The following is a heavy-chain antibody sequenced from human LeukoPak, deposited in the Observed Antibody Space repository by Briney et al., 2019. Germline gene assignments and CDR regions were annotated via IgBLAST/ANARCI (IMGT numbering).Heavy chain of an antibody. CDR1: GGSISSSSYY. CDR3: ARSPSEILTGYYPFDY. CDR2: IYYSGST. D-gene: IGHD3-9*01. Sequence: SETLSLTCTVSGGSISSSSYYWGWIRQPPGKGLEWIGSIYYSGSTYYNPSLKSRVTISVDTSKNQFSLKLSSVTAADTAVYYCARSPSEILTGYYPFDYWGQGTLVTVSS. V-gene: IGHV4-39*07. J-gene: IGHJ4*02.